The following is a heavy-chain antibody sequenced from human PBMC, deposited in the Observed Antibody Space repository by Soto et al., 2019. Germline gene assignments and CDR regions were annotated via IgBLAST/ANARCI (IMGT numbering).Heavy chain of an antibody. J-gene: IGHJ4*02. V-gene: IGHV3-53*01. D-gene: IGHD5-18*01. CDR1: GFTVSSNY. CDR3: ARGRGYSYGALFDY. Sequence: GGSLRLSCAASGFTVSSNYMSWVRQAPGKGLEWVSVIYSGGSTYYADSVKGRFTISKDNSKNTLYLQMNSLRAEDTAVYYCARGRGYSYGALFDYWGQGTLVTVSS. CDR2: IYSGGST.